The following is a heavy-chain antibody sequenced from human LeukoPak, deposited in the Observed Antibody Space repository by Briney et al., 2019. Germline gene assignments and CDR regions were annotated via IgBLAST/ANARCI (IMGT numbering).Heavy chain of an antibody. CDR1: GFTFSSYS. V-gene: IGHV3-48*02. J-gene: IGHJ5*02. D-gene: IGHD5-12*01. CDR3: ARGDIVATLPRGWFDP. CDR2: ISSNSSTI. Sequence: GGSLRLSCAASGFTFSSYSMNWVRQAPGKGLEWVSYISSNSSTIYYADSVKGRFTISRDNAKNSLYLQTNSLRDEDTAVYYCARGDIVATLPRGWFDPWGQGTLVTVSS.